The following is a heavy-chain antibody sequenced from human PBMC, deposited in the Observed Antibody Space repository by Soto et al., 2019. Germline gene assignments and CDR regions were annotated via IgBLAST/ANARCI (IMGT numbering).Heavy chain of an antibody. D-gene: IGHD1-26*01. CDR3: ARGEWDDVNGHYYMDF. Sequence: QSLSHTCDISGDGVSRNSAAWNWIKLTPSRGLEWLGRTYYRSKWYINYAVSVKSRITVNPDTSKNQLSLQLNSVIPEEPAVYYCARGEWDDVNGHYYMDFWGKGSTVTV. V-gene: IGHV6-1*01. CDR1: GDGVSRNSAA. J-gene: IGHJ6*03. CDR2: TYYRSKWYI.